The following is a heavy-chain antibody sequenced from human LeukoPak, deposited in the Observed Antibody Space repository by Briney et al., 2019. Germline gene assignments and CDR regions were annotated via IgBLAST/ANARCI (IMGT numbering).Heavy chain of an antibody. D-gene: IGHD4-17*01. J-gene: IGHJ4*02. Sequence: GGSLRLSCAASGFTFSSYAMSWVRQAPGKGLEWVSAISASGGSTYYADSVKGRFTISRDNSKKTLYLQLNSLRAEDTAVYYCAKGTEPSDYGAHFDYWGQGTLVTVSS. CDR2: ISASGGST. CDR3: AKGTEPSDYGAHFDY. V-gene: IGHV3-23*01. CDR1: GFTFSSYA.